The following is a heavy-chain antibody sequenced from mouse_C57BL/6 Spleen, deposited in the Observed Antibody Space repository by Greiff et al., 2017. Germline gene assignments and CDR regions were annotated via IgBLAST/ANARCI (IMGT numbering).Heavy chain of an antibody. CDR1: GFTFSSYA. D-gene: IGHD1-1*01. V-gene: IGHV5-9-1*02. CDR2: ISSGGDYI. J-gene: IGHJ1*03. CDR3: TRGYGTYYWYFDV. Sequence: DVQLVESGEGLVKPGGSLKLSCAASGFTFSSYAMSWVRQTPEKRLEWVAYISSGGDYIYYADTVKGRFTISRDNARNTLYLQMSSLKSEDTAMYYCTRGYGTYYWYFDVWGTGTTVTVSS.